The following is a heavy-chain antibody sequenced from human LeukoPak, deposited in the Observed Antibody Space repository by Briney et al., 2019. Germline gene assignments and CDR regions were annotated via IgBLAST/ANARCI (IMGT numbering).Heavy chain of an antibody. J-gene: IGHJ4*02. Sequence: QPGGSLRLSCAASGFTFSSYAMHWVRQAPGKGLEWVAVISYDGSNKYYADSVKGRFTISRDNSKNTLYLQMNSLRAEDTAVYYCAKVGSSEDSSGYPDFDYWGQGTLVTVSS. CDR2: ISYDGSNK. CDR1: GFTFSSYA. CDR3: AKVGSSEDSSGYPDFDY. D-gene: IGHD3-22*01. V-gene: IGHV3-30*04.